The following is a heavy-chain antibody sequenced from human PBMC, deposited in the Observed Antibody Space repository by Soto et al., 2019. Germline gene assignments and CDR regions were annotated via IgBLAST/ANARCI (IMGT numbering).Heavy chain of an antibody. CDR3: ARDYDFWSGYYTDYYYGMDV. J-gene: IGHJ6*02. V-gene: IGHV1-69*13. CDR2: INAGNGNT. D-gene: IGHD3-3*01. Sequence: SVKVSCKASGGTFSSYAMSWVRQAPGQRLEWMGWINAGNGNTKYSQKFQGRVTITADESTSTAYMELSSLRSEDTAVYYCARDYDFWSGYYTDYYYGMDVWGQGTTVT. CDR1: GGTFSSYA.